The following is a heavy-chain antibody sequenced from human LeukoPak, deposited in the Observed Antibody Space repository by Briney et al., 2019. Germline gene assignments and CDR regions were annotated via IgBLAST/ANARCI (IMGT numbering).Heavy chain of an antibody. CDR3: ARDRGEEGFGELLYYYYGMDV. D-gene: IGHD3-10*01. CDR1: GDSVSSNSAA. J-gene: IGHJ6*02. CDR2: TYYRSMWYN. V-gene: IGHV6-1*01. Sequence: SQTLSLTCAISGDSVSSNSAAWNWIRQSPSRGLEWLGRTYYRSMWYNDYAVSVKSRITINPDTSKNQFSLQLNSATPEDTAVYYCARDRGEEGFGELLYYYYGMDVWGQGTTVTVSS.